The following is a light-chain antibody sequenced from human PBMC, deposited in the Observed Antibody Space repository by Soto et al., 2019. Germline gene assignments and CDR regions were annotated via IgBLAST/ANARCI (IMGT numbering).Light chain of an antibody. J-gene: IGKJ2*01. V-gene: IGKV3-20*01. Sequence: EIVLTQSPGTLSLSPGERATLSCRASQSVSSSYLAWYQQKPGQAPRLLIYGASSRVTGIPDRFSGSGSGTDFSLTISRVEPEDFAVYYCQQYGSSPYTFGQGTKLEIK. CDR2: GAS. CDR1: QSVSSSY. CDR3: QQYGSSPYT.